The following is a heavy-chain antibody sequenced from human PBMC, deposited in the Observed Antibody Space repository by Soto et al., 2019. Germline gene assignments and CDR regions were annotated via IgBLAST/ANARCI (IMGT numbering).Heavy chain of an antibody. CDR3: ARDRTMVRGRASYGMDV. J-gene: IGHJ6*02. V-gene: IGHV1-46*01. D-gene: IGHD3-10*01. Sequence: ASVKVSCKASGYTFTSYYMHWVRQAPGQGLEWMGIINPSGGSTSYAQKFQGRVTMTRDTSTSTVYMELSSLRSEDTAVYYCARDRTMVRGRASYGMDVWGQGTTVTVSS. CDR1: GYTFTSYY. CDR2: INPSGGST.